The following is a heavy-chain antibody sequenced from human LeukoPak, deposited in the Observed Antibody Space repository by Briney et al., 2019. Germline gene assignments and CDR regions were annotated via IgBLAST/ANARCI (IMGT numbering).Heavy chain of an antibody. CDR3: TKLKGWYGDGYFDY. CDR2: IYSGGTT. CDR1: GFIVSIKY. J-gene: IGHJ4*02. D-gene: IGHD6-19*01. V-gene: IGHV3-53*01. Sequence: LTGGSLRLSCAASGFIVSIKYMSAVRQPAGKGLEWVSVIYSGGTTFYADSVKGRFTISRDNSKNTLYLQMNSLRPDDTAVYYCTKLKGWYGDGYFDYWGPGTLVTVSS.